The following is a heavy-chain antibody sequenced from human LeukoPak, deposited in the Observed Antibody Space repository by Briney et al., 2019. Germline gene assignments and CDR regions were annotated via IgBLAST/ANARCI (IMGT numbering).Heavy chain of an antibody. CDR1: GGSFSGYY. CDR3: ARNGGVGGLGSFDY. V-gene: IGHV4-34*12. Sequence: SETLSLTCAVYGGSFSGYYWSWIRQPPGKGLEWIGNIFYSGSTYYSPSLRSRVTISLDTSRNQFSLKLSSVTAADTAVYYCARNGGVGGLGSFDYWGQGTLVTVSS. D-gene: IGHD1-26*01. CDR2: IFYSGST. J-gene: IGHJ4*02.